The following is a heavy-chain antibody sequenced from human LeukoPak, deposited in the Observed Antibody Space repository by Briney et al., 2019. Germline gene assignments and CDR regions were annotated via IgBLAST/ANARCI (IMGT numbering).Heavy chain of an antibody. V-gene: IGHV4-61*02. CDR1: GGSISSGSYY. CDR2: IYTSGST. J-gene: IGHJ6*03. Sequence: PSETLSLTCTVSGGSISSGSYYWSWIRQPAGKGLEWIGRIYTSGSTNYNPSLKSRVTISVDTSKNQFSLKLSSVTAADTAVYYCAREDRVVVVPAATWGYYYYMDVWGKGTTVTVSS. D-gene: IGHD2-2*01. CDR3: AREDRVVVVPAATWGYYYYMDV.